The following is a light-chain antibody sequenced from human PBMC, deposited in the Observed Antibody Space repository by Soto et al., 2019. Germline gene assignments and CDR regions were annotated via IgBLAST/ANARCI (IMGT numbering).Light chain of an antibody. J-gene: IGLJ2*01. CDR1: SSNIGRNT. Sequence: QSVLTQPPSVSGTPGQRVTMSCSGGSSNIGRNTVSWYQQLPGTAPKVLISGDNQRSSGVPDRFSGSKSGTSASLAISGRQSEDEAEYYCAAWDDSLSGPVFGGGTKLTVL. CDR2: GDN. V-gene: IGLV1-44*01. CDR3: AAWDDSLSGPV.